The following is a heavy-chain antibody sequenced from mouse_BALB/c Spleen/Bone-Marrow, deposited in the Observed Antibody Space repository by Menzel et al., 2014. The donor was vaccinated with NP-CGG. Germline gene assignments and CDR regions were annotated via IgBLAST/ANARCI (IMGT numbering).Heavy chain of an antibody. CDR3: TFLVKEDFAY. CDR2: VYPGNSDT. D-gene: IGHD2-10*02. Sequence: EVKLVESGTVLARPGASVKMSCKASGYSFTSYWMHWVKQRPGQGLEWIGAVYPGNSDTTYNQKFKGKAKLTAVTSASTAYMELSSQTNEDSAVYYCTFLVKEDFAYWGQGTLVTVSA. J-gene: IGHJ3*01. CDR1: GYSFTSYW. V-gene: IGHV1-5*01.